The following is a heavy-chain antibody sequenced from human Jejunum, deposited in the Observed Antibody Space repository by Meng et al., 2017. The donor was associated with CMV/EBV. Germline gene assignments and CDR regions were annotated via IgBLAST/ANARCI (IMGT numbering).Heavy chain of an antibody. Sequence: TCSNAGMTWVRQAPGKGLEWVGRIRSKTDGGKTDYAAPVKGRVTISRDDSKNTVYLEMNNLKTEDTAMYYCTTDPPRYCTSTSCYLGHWGQGTLVTVSS. CDR2: IRSKTDGGKT. CDR1: TCSNAG. V-gene: IGHV3-15*01. J-gene: IGHJ5*02. CDR3: TTDPPRYCTSTSCYLGH. D-gene: IGHD2-2*01.